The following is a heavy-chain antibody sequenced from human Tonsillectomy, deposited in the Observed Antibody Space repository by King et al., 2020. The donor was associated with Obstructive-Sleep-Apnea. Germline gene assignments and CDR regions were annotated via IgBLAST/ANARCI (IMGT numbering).Heavy chain of an antibody. CDR3: VRERGYPDY. V-gene: IGHV1-8*01. CDR1: GYTFTSYD. J-gene: IGHJ4*02. Sequence: QLVQSGAEVKKPGASVKVSCKASGYTFTSYDINWVRQATGQGLEWMGWMNPNSGNTGYAQKFQGRVTMTRNTSMTTAYMELRGLTSEDTAVYYCVRERGYPDYWGQGTLVTVSS. D-gene: IGHD5-18*01. CDR2: MNPNSGNT.